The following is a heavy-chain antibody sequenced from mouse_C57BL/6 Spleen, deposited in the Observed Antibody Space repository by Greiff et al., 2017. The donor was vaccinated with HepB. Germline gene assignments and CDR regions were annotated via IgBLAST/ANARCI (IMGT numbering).Heavy chain of an antibody. V-gene: IGHV1-82*01. CDR2: IYPGDGDT. CDR3: ARSLYSYWYFDV. J-gene: IGHJ1*03. Sequence: QVHVKQSGPELVKPGASVKISCKASGYAFSSSWMNWVKQRPGKGLEWIGRIYPGDGDTNYNGKFKGKATLTADKSSSTAYMQLSSLTSEDSAVYFCARSLYSYWYFDVWGTGTTVTVSS. D-gene: IGHD6-1*01. CDR1: GYAFSSSW.